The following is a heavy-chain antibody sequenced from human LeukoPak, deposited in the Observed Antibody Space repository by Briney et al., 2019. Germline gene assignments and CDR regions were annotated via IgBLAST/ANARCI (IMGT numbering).Heavy chain of an antibody. J-gene: IGHJ4*02. V-gene: IGHV4-59*01. Sequence: SETLSLTCAVSGGSISSYYWSWIRQPPGKGLEWIGYIYYSGSTNYNPSLKSRVTIAVDTSKNQFSLKLSSVTAADTAVYYCASFEGAMYYFDYWGQGTLVTVSS. D-gene: IGHD1-26*01. CDR1: GGSISSYY. CDR2: IYYSGST. CDR3: ASFEGAMYYFDY.